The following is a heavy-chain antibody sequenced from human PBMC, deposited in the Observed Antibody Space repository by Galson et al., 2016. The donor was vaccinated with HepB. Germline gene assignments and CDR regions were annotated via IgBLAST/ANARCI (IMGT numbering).Heavy chain of an antibody. Sequence: SLRLSCAASGFPLSSFAMSWVRQAPGKGLEWVADVTSRGGKTFYAESVEGRFTISRDNSKNTVYLQMHSLRPDDTVVYFCTRDGGQGIVFDYWGQGVLVTVSS. CDR2: VTSRGGKT. D-gene: IGHD2-15*01. J-gene: IGHJ4*02. CDR1: GFPLSSFA. V-gene: IGHV3-23*01. CDR3: TRDGGQGIVFDY.